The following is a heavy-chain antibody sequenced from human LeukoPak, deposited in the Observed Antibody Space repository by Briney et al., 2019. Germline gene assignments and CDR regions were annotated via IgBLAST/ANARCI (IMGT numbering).Heavy chain of an antibody. CDR1: GGSVSSGSYY. D-gene: IGHD4-17*01. CDR2: IYYSGST. Sequence: PSETLSLTCTVSGGSVSSGSYYWSWIRQPPGKGLEWIGYIYYSGSTNYNPSLKSRVTISVDTSKNQFSLKLSSVTAADTAVYYCAGDYGRYYGMDAWGKGTTVTVSS. J-gene: IGHJ6*04. V-gene: IGHV4-61*01. CDR3: AGDYGRYYGMDA.